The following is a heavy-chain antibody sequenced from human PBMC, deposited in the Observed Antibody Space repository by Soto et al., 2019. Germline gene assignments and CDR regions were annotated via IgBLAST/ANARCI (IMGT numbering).Heavy chain of an antibody. V-gene: IGHV3-30*18. D-gene: IGHD6-19*01. CDR2: ISYDESSK. CDR1: GFTFSSYD. Sequence: QVQLVESGGGVVQPGRSLRLSCAASGFTFSSYDMHWVRQAPGKGLEWVAIISYDESSKYYTDSVKGRFTISRDNSKKTLYLQMNSRRAEGTAGYYCAKDRSGSSGLNYWGQGTLVTVSS. J-gene: IGHJ4*02. CDR3: AKDRSGSSGLNY.